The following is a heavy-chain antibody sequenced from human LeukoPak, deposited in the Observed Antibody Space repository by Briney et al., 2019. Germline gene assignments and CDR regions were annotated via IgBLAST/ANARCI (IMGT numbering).Heavy chain of an antibody. D-gene: IGHD3-3*01. CDR1: GGTFSNYA. J-gene: IGHJ4*02. Sequence: ASVKVSCKASGGTFSNYAISWVRQAPGQGPEWMGRIIPVVGTPNYAQKFRVRVTITADRSTGTSYLELSSLTSEDTAVYYCARRATRDTFFGVVNLDYYFDYWGRGTLVTVSS. V-gene: IGHV1-69*04. CDR3: ARRATRDTFFGVVNLDYYFDY. CDR2: IIPVVGTP.